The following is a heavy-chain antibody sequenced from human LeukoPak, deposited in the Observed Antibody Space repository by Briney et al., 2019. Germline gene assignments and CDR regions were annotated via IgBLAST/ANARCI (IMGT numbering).Heavy chain of an antibody. V-gene: IGHV4-38-2*01. CDR1: GYSISSGYY. J-gene: IGHJ4*02. CDR3: ARFRFAVTLDY. Sequence: SETLSLTCAVSGYSISSGYYWGWIRQPPGKGLEWIGSIYHSGSTYYNPSLKSRVTISVDTSKNQFSLKLSSVTAADTAVYYCARFRFAVTLDYWGQGTLVTVSS. D-gene: IGHD4-11*01. CDR2: IYHSGST.